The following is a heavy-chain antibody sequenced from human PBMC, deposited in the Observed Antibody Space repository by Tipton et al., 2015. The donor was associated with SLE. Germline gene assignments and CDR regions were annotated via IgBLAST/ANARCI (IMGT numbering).Heavy chain of an antibody. CDR1: GGAISSGAYY. V-gene: IGHV4-31*02. Sequence: LRLSCTVSGGAISSGAYYWSWIRQHPGKGLEWIGYIYYSGSTYYSPSLKSRVTISLDTSNNHFSLKLSSVTVADTAVYYCARGERWLQNPHFDYGGQGALVTVSS. J-gene: IGHJ4*02. CDR2: IYYSGST. CDR3: ARGERWLQNPHFDY. D-gene: IGHD5-24*01.